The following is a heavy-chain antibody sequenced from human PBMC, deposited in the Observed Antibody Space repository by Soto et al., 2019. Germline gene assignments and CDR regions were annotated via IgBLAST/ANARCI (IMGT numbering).Heavy chain of an antibody. CDR2: MSNSGST. D-gene: IGHD1-7*01. Sequence: QVQLQESGPGLVKPSQTLSLTCTVSDGSISSGNYYWSWIRQPPGKGLEWIGFMSNSGSTSYHASLTSRVTITIDTAKGQISLHLSFVTAADTDVYYCSTMGTPATALYDFDNWGQRSLVTVSS. J-gene: IGHJ4*02. CDR3: STMGTPATALYDFDN. CDR1: DGSISSGNYY. V-gene: IGHV4-30-4*01.